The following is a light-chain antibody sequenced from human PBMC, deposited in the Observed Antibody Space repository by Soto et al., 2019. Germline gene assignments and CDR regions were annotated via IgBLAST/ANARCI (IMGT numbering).Light chain of an antibody. Sequence: IVLTQSPGTLSLSPGERATLSCRASQSVSSSYLAWYQQKPGQAPRLLIYGASNRATGVPDRFSGSGSGTEFTLTISSLQSEDFAVYYCQQYNNWPRTCGQGTKGDIK. V-gene: IGKV3-20*01. CDR1: QSVSSSY. CDR2: GAS. J-gene: IGKJ1*01. CDR3: QQYNNWPRT.